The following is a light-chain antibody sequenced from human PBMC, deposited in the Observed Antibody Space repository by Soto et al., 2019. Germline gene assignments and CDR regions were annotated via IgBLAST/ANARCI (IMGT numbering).Light chain of an antibody. CDR1: RSLHTW. CDR2: DAS. V-gene: IGKV1-5*03. CDR3: HPYTVLWT. J-gene: IGKJ1*01. Sequence: DIEVTQSPSTLPASVVHRVTINCRASRSLHTWLAWYQQKPGKAPRLLIYDASNLEVGVPSRFSGSGFGTEFTLTISSLQPDDVATYYCHPYTVLWTFAPGTKVDIK.